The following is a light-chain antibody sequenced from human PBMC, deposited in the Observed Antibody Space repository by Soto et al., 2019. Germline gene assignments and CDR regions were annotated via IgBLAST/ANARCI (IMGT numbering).Light chain of an antibody. CDR1: SSDVGGYNF. CDR2: GVS. J-gene: IGLJ2*01. Sequence: QSVLTQPASVSGSPGQSITISCTGTSSDVGGYNFVSWYQQHPGNAPKLMIYGVSNRPSGVSDRFSGSKSGNTASLTITGLQAEDEADYYCQSYDSSLRRLFGGGNKLTVL. CDR3: QSYDSSLRRL. V-gene: IGLV2-14*01.